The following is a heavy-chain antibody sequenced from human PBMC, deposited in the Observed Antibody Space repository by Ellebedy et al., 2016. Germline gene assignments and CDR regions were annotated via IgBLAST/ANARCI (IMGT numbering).Heavy chain of an antibody. CDR2: ISAGGDIT. J-gene: IGHJ4*02. Sequence: GGSLRLXXVASGLTFRNFFMSWVRQAPGGGLEWVSTISAGGDITFSADSVKGRFIVSRDNSRNTVYLQMNDLRVEDTALYYCRQGHYADYWGQGTLVTVSS. CDR1: GLTFRNFF. CDR3: RQGHYADY. V-gene: IGHV3-23*01.